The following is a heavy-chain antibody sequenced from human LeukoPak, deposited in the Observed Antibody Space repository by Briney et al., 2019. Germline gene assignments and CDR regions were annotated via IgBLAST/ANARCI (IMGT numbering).Heavy chain of an antibody. V-gene: IGHV1-2*02. CDR1: GGTFTSYA. CDR3: ARLPYYYYYMDV. CDR2: INPNSGGT. Sequence: ASVKVSCKASGGTFTSYAISWMRQAPGQGLEWMGWINPNSGGTNYAQKFQGRVTTTRDTSISTAYMELSRLRSDDTTVYYCARLPYYYYYMDVWGKGTTVTVSS. J-gene: IGHJ6*03.